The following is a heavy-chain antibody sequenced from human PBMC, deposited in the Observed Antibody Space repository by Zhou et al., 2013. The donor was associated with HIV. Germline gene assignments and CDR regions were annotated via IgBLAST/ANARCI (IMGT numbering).Heavy chain of an antibody. CDR1: GGTFSSYA. J-gene: IGHJ4*01. CDR2: IIPIFGTA. CDR3: ARDVVRRRGRQAGYRNPLDY. D-gene: IGHD2-2*01. Sequence: QVQLVQSGAEVKKPGSSVKVSCKASGGTFSSYAISWVRQAPGQGLEWMGGIIPIFGTANYAQKFQGRVTITADESTSTVYMELGSSRYSTTTPVVLLRARDVVRRRGRQAGYRNPLDYWG. V-gene: IGHV1-69*12.